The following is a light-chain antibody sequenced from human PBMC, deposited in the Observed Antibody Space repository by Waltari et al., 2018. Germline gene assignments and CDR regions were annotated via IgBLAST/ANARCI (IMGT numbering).Light chain of an antibody. CDR3: QQYYNAPVT. Sequence: DIVMTQSPESLAVSLGERATINCKSSQSVLKTSTNKNYLAWYQHRPGQPTKLLFYWSSTRESGVPDRFSSSGTGTDFTLTISSLQAEDVAVYYCQQYYNAPVTFGGGTKMEI. J-gene: IGKJ4*01. V-gene: IGKV4-1*01. CDR1: QSVLKTSTNKNY. CDR2: WSS.